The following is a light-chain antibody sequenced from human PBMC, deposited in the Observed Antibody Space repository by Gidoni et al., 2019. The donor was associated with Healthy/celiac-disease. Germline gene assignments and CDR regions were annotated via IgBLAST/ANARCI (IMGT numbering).Light chain of an antibody. CDR3: QQYYSTRT. CDR1: QSVLYSSNNKNN. J-gene: IGKJ1*01. V-gene: IGKV4-1*01. Sequence: DLVMTQSPDSLAVSLGERATINCKSSQSVLYSSNNKNNLAWYQQKPGQPPKLLIYWASTRESGVPDRFSGSGSGTDFTLTISSLQAEDVAVYYCQQYYSTRTFGQGTKVEIK. CDR2: WAS.